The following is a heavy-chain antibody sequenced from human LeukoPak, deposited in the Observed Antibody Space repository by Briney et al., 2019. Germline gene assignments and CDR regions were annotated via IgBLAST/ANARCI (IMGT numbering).Heavy chain of an antibody. CDR2: INHSGST. D-gene: IGHD3-22*01. J-gene: IGHJ4*02. CDR1: GGSFSGYY. CDR3: ARVGHDSSGYYYGGVGGVDY. Sequence: PSETLSLTCAVYGGSFSGYYWSWIRQPPGKGLEWIGEINHSGSTNYNPSLKSRVTISVDTSKNQFSLKLSSVTAADTAVYYCARVGHDSSGYYYGGVGGVDYWGQGTLVTVSS. V-gene: IGHV4-34*01.